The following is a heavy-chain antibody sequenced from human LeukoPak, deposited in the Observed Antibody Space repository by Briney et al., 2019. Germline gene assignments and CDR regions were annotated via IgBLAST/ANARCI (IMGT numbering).Heavy chain of an antibody. V-gene: IGHV4-61*01. D-gene: IGHD2-2*01. CDR2: IYYSGST. Sequence: SETLSLTCTVSGGSISSSSYYWSWIRQPPGKGLGWIGYIYYSGSTNYNPSLKSRVTISVDTSKNQFSLKLSSVTAADTAVYYCARDIVVVPAAIDYFDYWGQGTLVTVSS. CDR3: ARDIVVVPAAIDYFDY. CDR1: GGSISSSSYY. J-gene: IGHJ4*02.